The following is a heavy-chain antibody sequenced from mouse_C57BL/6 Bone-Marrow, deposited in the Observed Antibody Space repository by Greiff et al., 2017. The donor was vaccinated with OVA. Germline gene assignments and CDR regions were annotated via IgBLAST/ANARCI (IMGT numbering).Heavy chain of an antibody. D-gene: IGHD2-3*01. CDR1: GYTFTSYW. CDR3: AGEGDDGYYVAWFAY. V-gene: IGHV1-55*01. J-gene: IGHJ3*01. Sequence: QVQLKQPGAELVKPGASVKMSCKASGYTFTSYWITWVKQRPGQGLEWIGDIYPGSGSTNYNEKFKSKATLTVDTSSSTAYMQRSSLTSEDSAVYYCAGEGDDGYYVAWFAYWGQGTLVTVSA. CDR2: IYPGSGST.